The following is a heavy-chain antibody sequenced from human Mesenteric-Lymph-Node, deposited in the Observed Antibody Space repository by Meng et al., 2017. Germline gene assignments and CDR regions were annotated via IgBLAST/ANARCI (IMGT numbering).Heavy chain of an antibody. D-gene: IGHD4-17*01. J-gene: IGHJ4*02. CDR3: ARDHYPDYFPDH. V-gene: IGHV3-33*01. Sequence: RGSLRPSCAASGFTFSNYGMHWVRQAPGKGLEWVAVIWYDGSDKYYADSVKGRFTISRDNSKNTLYLQMDSLRAEDTAFYYCARDHYPDYFPDHWGQGTLVTVSS. CDR1: GFTFSNYG. CDR2: IWYDGSDK.